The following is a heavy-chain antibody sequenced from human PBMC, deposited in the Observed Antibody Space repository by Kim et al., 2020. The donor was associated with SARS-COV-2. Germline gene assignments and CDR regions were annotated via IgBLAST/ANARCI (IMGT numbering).Heavy chain of an antibody. CDR3: AAFSIASTGRYLDF. Sequence: SETLSLTCTVYGGSLINYYWNWFRQSPGKGLEWIGEVNHRGDTTPNPSLRSRLTMSVDTLQNQFTLKLRSVTAADTALYFCAAFSIASTGRYLDFWGQGTLV. V-gene: IGHV4-34*01. CDR2: VNHRGDT. D-gene: IGHD3-9*01. J-gene: IGHJ4*02. CDR1: GGSLINYY.